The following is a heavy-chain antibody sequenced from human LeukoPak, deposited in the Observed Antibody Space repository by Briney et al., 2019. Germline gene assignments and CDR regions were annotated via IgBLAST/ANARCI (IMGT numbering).Heavy chain of an antibody. CDR3: ARDGSGWYIFDY. CDR1: GFTFSSYE. J-gene: IGHJ4*02. Sequence: GGSLRLSCAASGFTFSSYEMNWVRQAPGKGLEWVSSISSSSSYIYYADSVKGRFTISRDNAKNSLYLQMNSLRAEDTAVYYCARDGSGWYIFDYWGQGTLVTVSS. CDR2: ISSSSSYI. V-gene: IGHV3-21*01. D-gene: IGHD6-13*01.